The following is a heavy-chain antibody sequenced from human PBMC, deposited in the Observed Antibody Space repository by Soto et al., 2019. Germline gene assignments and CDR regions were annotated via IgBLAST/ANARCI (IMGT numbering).Heavy chain of an antibody. CDR2: ISWNSGSI. J-gene: IGHJ6*02. CDR3: AKDIVQYYYYGMDV. Sequence: EVQLVESGGGLVQPGRSLRLSCAASGLTFDDYAIHWVRQAPGKGLEWVSGISWNSGSIGYADSVKGRSTISRDNAKNSLYLQMNSLRAEDTALYYCAKDIVQYYYYGMDVWGQGTTVTVSS. V-gene: IGHV3-9*01. CDR1: GLTFDDYA.